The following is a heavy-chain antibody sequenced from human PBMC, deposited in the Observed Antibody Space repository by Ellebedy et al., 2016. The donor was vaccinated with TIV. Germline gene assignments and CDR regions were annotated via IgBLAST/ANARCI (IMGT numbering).Heavy chain of an antibody. CDR1: GYTFGNYG. J-gene: IGHJ4*02. V-gene: IGHV1-18*04. CDR3: ARVRGTIFDY. D-gene: IGHD1-7*01. CDR2: INTYYGNT. Sequence: ASVKVSCKPSGYTFGNYGFGWVRQAPGQGLGWVGWINTYYGNTNYAQNLQGRVTMTTDTSTTTAYMELRSLRSDDTAIYYCARVRGTIFDYWGQGTLVSVSS.